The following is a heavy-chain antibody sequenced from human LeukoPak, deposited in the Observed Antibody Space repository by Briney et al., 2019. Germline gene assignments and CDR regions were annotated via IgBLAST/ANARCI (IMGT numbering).Heavy chain of an antibody. J-gene: IGHJ4*02. CDR1: GGSISSYY. Sequence: SETLSLTCTVSGGSISSYYWSWIRQPAGKGLEWIGRIYTTGSTNYNPSFKSRVTISIDKSKNQFSLKLSSVTAADTAVYYCARGDTVATGLYDYWGQGTLVTVSS. CDR3: ARGDTVATGLYDY. D-gene: IGHD5-12*01. CDR2: IYTTGST. V-gene: IGHV4-4*07.